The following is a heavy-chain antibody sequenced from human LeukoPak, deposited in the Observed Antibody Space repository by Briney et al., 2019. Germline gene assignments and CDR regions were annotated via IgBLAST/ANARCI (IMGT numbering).Heavy chain of an antibody. V-gene: IGHV3-30*04. J-gene: IGHJ4*02. CDR1: GFTFSSYA. CDR3: ARDGPEDDYVWGSYRHRVYFDY. CDR2: ISYDGSNK. Sequence: GGSLRLSCAASGFTFSSYAMHWVRQAPGKGLEWVAVISYDGSNKYYADSVKRRFTISRDNSKNTLYLQMNSLRAEDTAVYYCARDGPEDDYVWGSYRHRVYFDYWGQGTLVTVSS. D-gene: IGHD3-16*02.